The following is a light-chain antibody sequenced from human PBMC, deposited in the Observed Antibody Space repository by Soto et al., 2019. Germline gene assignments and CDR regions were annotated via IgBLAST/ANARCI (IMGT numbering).Light chain of an antibody. V-gene: IGKV1-5*01. CDR1: LGITNR. J-gene: IGKJ1*01. CDR3: QHYNSYSEA. CDR2: EAS. Sequence: DIQMTQSPSSVSASVGDRVTITCRASLGITNRLAWYQQKPGKAPKLLIYEASSLQSGVPSRISGSGSGTEFTLTISSLKPDDFPTYYCQHYNSYSEALGQGTKVDIK.